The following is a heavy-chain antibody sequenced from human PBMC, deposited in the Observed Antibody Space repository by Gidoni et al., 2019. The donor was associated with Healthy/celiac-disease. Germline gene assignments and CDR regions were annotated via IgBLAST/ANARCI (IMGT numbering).Heavy chain of an antibody. CDR2: ISYDGSNK. CDR1: VFTSSSSA. Sequence: QVQLVESGGGVVQPGRSLRLSCAASVFTSSSSAMHWVRKAPGKGLEWVAVISYDGSNKYYAESVKGRFTISRDNYKNTLYLQMNSLSAEDTAVYYCARDGIVVVPAAIGGLDDWGQGTLVTVSS. J-gene: IGHJ4*02. D-gene: IGHD2-2*01. CDR3: ARDGIVVVPAAIGGLDD. V-gene: IGHV3-30*04.